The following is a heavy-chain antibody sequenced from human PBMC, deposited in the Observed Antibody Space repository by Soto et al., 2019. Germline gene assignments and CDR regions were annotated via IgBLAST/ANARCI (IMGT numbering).Heavy chain of an antibody. Sequence: QVQLVQSGAEVTKPGASVKISCKTSGRTSPPYNVHWVRQAPGQGLEWMGIINPSGDSTTYAQNFQGRVSMTRDSSTTTVFMELRILTSEDTAMYYCARDAWGPDYWGQGTLVTVSS. D-gene: IGHD7-27*01. CDR3: ARDAWGPDY. CDR1: GRTSPPYN. V-gene: IGHV1-46*01. CDR2: INPSGDST. J-gene: IGHJ4*02.